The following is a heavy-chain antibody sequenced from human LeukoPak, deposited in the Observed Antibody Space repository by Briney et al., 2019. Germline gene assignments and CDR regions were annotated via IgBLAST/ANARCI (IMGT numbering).Heavy chain of an antibody. CDR3: ARGMGYCSSGSCYSSAPFDY. CDR2: ISGYNGKT. V-gene: IGHV1-18*01. CDR1: GYTVASYY. D-gene: IGHD2-15*01. Sequence: ASVKVSCKASGYTVASYYISWVRRAPGQGLEWMGWISGYNGKTNYPQKLQGRVTMTIDTSTSTAYMELRSLSFDDTAVYYCARGMGYCSSGSCYSSAPFDYWGQGTLVTVSS. J-gene: IGHJ4*02.